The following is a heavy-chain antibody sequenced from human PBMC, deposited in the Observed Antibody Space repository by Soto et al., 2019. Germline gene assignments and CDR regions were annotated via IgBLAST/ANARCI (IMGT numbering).Heavy chain of an antibody. CDR2: VYYSGTT. V-gene: IGHV4-59*01. CDR3: ARAGSTWRYFFEY. CDR1: GGSINSYY. Sequence: ETLSLTCTVSGGSINSYYWSWIRQSPGKGLEWIGYVYYSGTTYYNPSLQSRVTISVDTSKKQFSLKVRSVTAADTATYFCARAGSTWRYFFEYWGQGSLVTVSS. D-gene: IGHD2-2*01. J-gene: IGHJ4*02.